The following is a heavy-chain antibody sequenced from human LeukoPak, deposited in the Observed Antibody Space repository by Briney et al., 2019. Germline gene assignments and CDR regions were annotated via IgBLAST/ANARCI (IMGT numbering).Heavy chain of an antibody. Sequence: ASVKVSCKASRYTFTGYYMHWVRQAPGQGLEWMGWINPNSGGTNYAQKFQGRVTMTRDTSISTAYMELSRLRSDDTAVYYCASDRVTSSSWHYYYYYGMDVWGQGTTVTVSS. J-gene: IGHJ6*02. D-gene: IGHD6-13*01. CDR1: RYTFTGYY. V-gene: IGHV1-2*02. CDR3: ASDRVTSSSWHYYYYYGMDV. CDR2: INPNSGGT.